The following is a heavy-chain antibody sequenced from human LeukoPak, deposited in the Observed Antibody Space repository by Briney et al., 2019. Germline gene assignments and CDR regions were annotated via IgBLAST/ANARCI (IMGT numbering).Heavy chain of an antibody. CDR3: ATDPAGYSSGWSYDY. J-gene: IGHJ4*02. Sequence: SETLTLTCTVSGGSISSYYWSWIRQSAGKGLEWIGRIYTSGSTNYNPSLKSRVTLSLDTPKHQFPLKLSSVTAADTAVYYCATDPAGYSSGWSYDYWGQGTLVTVSS. D-gene: IGHD6-19*01. CDR2: IYTSGST. CDR1: GGSISSYY. V-gene: IGHV4-4*07.